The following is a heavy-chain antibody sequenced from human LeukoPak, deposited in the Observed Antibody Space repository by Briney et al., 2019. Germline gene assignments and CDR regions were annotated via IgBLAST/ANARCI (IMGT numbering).Heavy chain of an antibody. Sequence: ASVKVSCKASGYTFTDYYMHWVRQAPGQGLEWMGWINPNSGGAYFARKFQGRVTMTRDTSISTAYMELSRLTSDDTAVYFCARDGKWNYHDFDPWGQGTLVTVSS. CDR1: GYTFTDYY. J-gene: IGHJ5*02. D-gene: IGHD1-7*01. V-gene: IGHV1-2*02. CDR2: INPNSGGA. CDR3: ARDGKWNYHDFDP.